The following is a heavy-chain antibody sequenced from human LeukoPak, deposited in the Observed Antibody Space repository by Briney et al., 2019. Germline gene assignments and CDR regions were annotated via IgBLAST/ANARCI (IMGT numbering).Heavy chain of an antibody. CDR3: ARDRESGYFDY. Sequence: SVKVSCKASGGTFSSYAISWVRQAPGQGLEWMGGIIPIFGTANYAQKFQGRVTINADKSTSTAYMELSSMRSEDTAVYYCARDRESGYFDYWGQGTLVTVS. D-gene: IGHD3-10*01. CDR1: GGTFSSYA. J-gene: IGHJ4*02. V-gene: IGHV1-69*06. CDR2: IIPIFGTA.